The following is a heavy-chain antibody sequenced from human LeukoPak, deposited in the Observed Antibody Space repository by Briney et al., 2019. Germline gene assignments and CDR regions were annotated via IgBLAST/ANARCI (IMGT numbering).Heavy chain of an antibody. D-gene: IGHD1-26*01. CDR1: GYTFTSYY. V-gene: IGHV1-46*01. Sequence: ASVKVSCKASGYTFTSYYMHWVRQAPGQGLEWMGIINPSGGSTSYAQKFQGRVTMTRDTSTSTVYMELSSLRFEDTAVYYCARDGGIVGYFDYWGQGTLVTVSS. J-gene: IGHJ4*02. CDR3: ARDGGIVGYFDY. CDR2: INPSGGST.